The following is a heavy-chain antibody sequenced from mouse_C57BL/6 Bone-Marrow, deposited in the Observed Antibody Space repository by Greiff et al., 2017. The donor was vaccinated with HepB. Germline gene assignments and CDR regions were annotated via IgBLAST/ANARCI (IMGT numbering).Heavy chain of an antibody. CDR2: IYPGGGYT. D-gene: IGHD1-1*01. V-gene: IGHV1-63*01. CDR1: GYTFTNYW. CDR3: ARGGYGKVAWFAY. J-gene: IGHJ3*01. Sequence: QVQLQQSGAELVRPGTSVKLSCKASGYTFTNYWIGWAKQRPGHGLEWIGDIYPGGGYTNYNEKFKGKATLTADKSSSTAYMQFSSLTAEDSASYYCARGGYGKVAWFAYWGQGTLVTVSA.